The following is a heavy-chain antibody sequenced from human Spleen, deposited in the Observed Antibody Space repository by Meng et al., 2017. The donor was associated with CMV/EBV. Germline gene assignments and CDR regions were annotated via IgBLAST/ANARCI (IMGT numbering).Heavy chain of an antibody. CDR3: ARDRPYYYYYGMDV. J-gene: IGHJ6*02. V-gene: IGHV3-7*01. CDR1: GFTFSSYW. CDR2: IKQDGSEK. Sequence: GESLKIPCAASGFTFSSYWMSWVRQAPGKGLEWVANIKQDGSEKYYVDSVKGRFTISRDNAKNSLYLQMNSLRAEDTAVYYCARDRPYYYYYGMDVWGQGTTVTVSS.